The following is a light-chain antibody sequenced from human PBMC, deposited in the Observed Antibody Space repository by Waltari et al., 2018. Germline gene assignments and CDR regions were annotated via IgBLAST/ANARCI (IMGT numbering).Light chain of an antibody. V-gene: IGLV1-44*01. CDR3: ATWDASLTGWV. Sequence: QSVLTQPPSASGTPGQRVTISCSGSSSNIGRNPVNWYQQLPGTAPKLLIHSNNQRPSGVPDRISVSKSCTSASLAISGLQSEDEADYFCATWDASLTGWVFGGGTKLTVL. J-gene: IGLJ2*01. CDR2: SNN. CDR1: SSNIGRNP.